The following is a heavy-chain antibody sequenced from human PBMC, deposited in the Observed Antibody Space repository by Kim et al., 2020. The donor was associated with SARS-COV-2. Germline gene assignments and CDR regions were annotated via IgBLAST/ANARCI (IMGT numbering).Heavy chain of an antibody. CDR2: INHSGST. D-gene: IGHD2-2*02. J-gene: IGHJ4*02. CDR3: ARDRRYCSSTSCYRRGWGFDY. V-gene: IGHV4-34*01. Sequence: SETLSLTCAVYGGSFSGYYWSWIRQPPGKGLEWIGEINHSGSTNYNPSLKSRVTISVDTSKNQFSLKLSSVTAADTAVYYCARDRRYCSSTSCYRRGWGFDYWGQGTLVTVSS. CDR1: GGSFSGYY.